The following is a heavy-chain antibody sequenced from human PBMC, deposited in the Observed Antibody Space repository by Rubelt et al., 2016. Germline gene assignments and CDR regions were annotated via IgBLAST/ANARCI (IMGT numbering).Heavy chain of an antibody. D-gene: IGHD3-10*01. Sequence: QVQLVQSGAEVKKPGASVKVSCKASGYTFTSYGISWVRQAPGQGLEWMGWISAYNGNTNYAQKRQGRVTMTTDNTTSTAYMGLRSLRSDDTAVYYCARDPLPVRGVIMTPTHWGQGTLVTVSS. J-gene: IGHJ4*02. CDR1: GYTFTSYG. CDR2: ISAYNGNT. V-gene: IGHV1-18*01. CDR3: ARDPLPVRGVIMTPTH.